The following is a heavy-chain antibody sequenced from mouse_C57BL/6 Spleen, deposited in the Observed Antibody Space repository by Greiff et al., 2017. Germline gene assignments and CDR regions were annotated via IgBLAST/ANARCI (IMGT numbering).Heavy chain of an antibody. CDR2: IDPSDSYT. V-gene: IGHV1-50*01. Sequence: QVQLQQPGAELVKPGASVKLSCKASGYTFSSYWMQWVKQRPGQGLEWIGEIDPSDSYTNYNQKFKGKATLTVDTSSSTAYMQLSSLTSEDSAVYYCARGASRDYFDYWGQGTTLTVSS. CDR3: ARGASRDYFDY. D-gene: IGHD6-1*01. CDR1: GYTFSSYW. J-gene: IGHJ2*01.